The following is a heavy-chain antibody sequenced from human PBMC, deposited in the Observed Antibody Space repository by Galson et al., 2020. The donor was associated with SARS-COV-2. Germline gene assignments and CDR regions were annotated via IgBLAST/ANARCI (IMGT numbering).Heavy chain of an antibody. J-gene: IGHJ4*02. Sequence: ASVKVSCKASGSTFTGYYMHWVRQAPGQGLEWMGWINPNSGGTNYAQKFQGRVTMTRDTSISTAYMELSRLRSDDTAVYYCARDYQLLYYFDYWGQGTLVTVAS. CDR2: INPNSGGT. V-gene: IGHV1-2*02. D-gene: IGHD2-2*01. CDR1: GSTFTGYY. CDR3: ARDYQLLYYFDY.